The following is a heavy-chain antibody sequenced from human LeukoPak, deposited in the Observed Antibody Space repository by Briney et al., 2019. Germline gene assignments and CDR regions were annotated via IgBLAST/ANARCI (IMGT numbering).Heavy chain of an antibody. V-gene: IGHV1-3*03. CDR2: INAGNGYT. CDR1: GYTFTSYA. Sequence: ASVKVSCKASGYTFTSYAMHWVRQAPGQRLEWMGWINAGNGYTKYSQEFQGRVTITRDTSASTAYMELSSLRSEDMAVYYCARVVKYSSGPLTDLLPYYFDYWAREPWSPSPQ. CDR3: ARVVKYSSGPLTDLLPYYFDY. D-gene: IGHD6-19*01. J-gene: IGHJ4*02.